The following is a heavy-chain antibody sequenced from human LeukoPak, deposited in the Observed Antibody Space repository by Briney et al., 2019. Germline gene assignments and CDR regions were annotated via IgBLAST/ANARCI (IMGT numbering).Heavy chain of an antibody. CDR3: AKWAHYDSSGYTKAALES. Sequence: GGSLRLSCAASGFIFTTYDMHWVRQAPGKGLEWVAVISYDGSNKYYADSVKGRFTISRDNSKSTLYLQMNSLRAEDTAVYYCAKWAHYDSSGYTKAALESWGQGTMVTVSS. V-gene: IGHV3-30*18. CDR2: ISYDGSNK. J-gene: IGHJ3*02. CDR1: GFIFTTYD. D-gene: IGHD3-22*01.